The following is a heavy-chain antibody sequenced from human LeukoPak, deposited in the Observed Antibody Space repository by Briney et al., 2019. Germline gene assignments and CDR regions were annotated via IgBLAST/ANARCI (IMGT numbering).Heavy chain of an antibody. CDR1: GGSISSYY. D-gene: IGHD3-9*01. J-gene: IGHJ5*02. V-gene: IGHV4-4*07. CDR2: IYTSGST. Sequence: SETLSLTCTVSGGSISSYYWSWIRQPAGKGLEWIGRIYTSGSTNYNPSLKSRVTISVDTSKNQFSLKLSSVTAADTAVYYCARDRSYDILTGYLNDWFDPWGQGTLVTVSS. CDR3: ARDRSYDILTGYLNDWFDP.